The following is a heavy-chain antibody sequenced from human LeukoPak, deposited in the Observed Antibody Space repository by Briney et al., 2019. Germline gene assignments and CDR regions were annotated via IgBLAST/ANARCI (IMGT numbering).Heavy chain of an antibody. CDR1: GFTFSSYG. D-gene: IGHD3-22*01. V-gene: IGHV3-48*04. J-gene: IGHJ3*02. CDR2: ISSSGSTT. Sequence: GGSLRLSCAASGFTFSSYGMSWVRQAPGKGLEWVSYISSSGSTTYYADSVKGRFTISRDNAKNSLYLQMNSLSAEDTAVYYCARDESSGYSSRGVFDIWGQGTMVTVSS. CDR3: ARDESSGYSSRGVFDI.